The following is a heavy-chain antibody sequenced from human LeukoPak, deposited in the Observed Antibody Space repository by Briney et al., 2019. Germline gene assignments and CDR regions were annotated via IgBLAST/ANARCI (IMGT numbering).Heavy chain of an antibody. V-gene: IGHV1-69*13. CDR2: IIPIFGTA. J-gene: IGHJ4*02. D-gene: IGHD2-2*01. CDR1: GGTFSSYA. Sequence: SVKVSCKASGGTFSSYAISWVRQAPGQGLEWMGGIIPIFGTANYAQKFQGRVTITADESTSTAYMELSSLRSEDTAVYYCARANPLYCSSTTCLFDYWGQGTLVTVSS. CDR3: ARANPLYCSSTTCLFDY.